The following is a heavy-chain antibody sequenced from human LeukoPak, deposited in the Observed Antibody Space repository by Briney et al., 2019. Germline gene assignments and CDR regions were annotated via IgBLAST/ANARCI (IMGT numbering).Heavy chain of an antibody. J-gene: IGHJ5*02. CDR2: ISGNGGTT. CDR3: AKGLQP. Sequence: GGSLRLSCAASGFTFSSYAMNWVRQAPGKGLEWVSGISGNGGTTWYADSMKGRFTISRDNSKSTLYLQMNSLRAEDTAVYYCAKGLQPWGQGTLVTVSS. CDR1: GFTFSSYA. V-gene: IGHV3-23*01.